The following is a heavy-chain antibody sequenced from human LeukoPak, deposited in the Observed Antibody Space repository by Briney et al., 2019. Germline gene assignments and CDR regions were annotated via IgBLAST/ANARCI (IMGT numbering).Heavy chain of an antibody. J-gene: IGHJ4*02. V-gene: IGHV4-34*01. D-gene: IGHD1-14*01. CDR1: GGSFSGYY. Sequence: SETLSLTCAVYGGSFSGYYWSWIRQPPGKGLEWIGEINHSGSTNYNPSLKSRVTISVDTSKNQFSLKLSSVTAADTAVYYCARGVARYFDYWGQGTLVTVPS. CDR2: INHSGST. CDR3: ARGVARYFDY.